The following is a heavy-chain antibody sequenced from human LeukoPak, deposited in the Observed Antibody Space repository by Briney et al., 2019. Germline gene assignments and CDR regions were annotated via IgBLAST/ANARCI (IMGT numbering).Heavy chain of an antibody. V-gene: IGHV3-7*01. D-gene: IGHD1-26*01. CDR2: IKGDESAK. CDR1: GFTFSSYV. Sequence: PGGSLRLSCAASGFTFSSYVMHWVRQAPGKGLEWVANIKGDESAKHQADSVKGRFTISRDNAQNSVYLQMSSLRGEDTAVYYCARDVGGSLDYWGQGTLVTVSS. J-gene: IGHJ4*02. CDR3: ARDVGGSLDY.